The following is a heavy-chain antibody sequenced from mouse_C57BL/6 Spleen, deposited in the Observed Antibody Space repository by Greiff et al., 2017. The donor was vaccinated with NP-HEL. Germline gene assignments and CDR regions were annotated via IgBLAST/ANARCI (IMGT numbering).Heavy chain of an antibody. J-gene: IGHJ4*01. CDR1: GYTFTSYW. D-gene: IGHD2-5*01. V-gene: IGHV1-69*01. CDR2: IDPSDSYT. CDR3: ARNPKDYYSNYVDYAMDY. Sequence: QVQLQQPGAELVMPGASVKLSCKASGYTFTSYWMHWVKQRPGQGLEWIGEIDPSDSYTNYNQKFKGKSTLTVDKSSSTAYMHLSSLTSEDSAVYYCARNPKDYYSNYVDYAMDYWGQGTSVTVSS.